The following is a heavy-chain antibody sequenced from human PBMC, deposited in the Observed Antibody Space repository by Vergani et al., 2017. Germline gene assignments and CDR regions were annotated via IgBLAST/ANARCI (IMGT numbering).Heavy chain of an antibody. CDR2: INPNSGGT. Sequence: QVQLVQSGAEVKKPGASVKVSCKASGYTFTGLYMHWVRQAPGQGLEWMGWINPNSGGTNYAQKVQGRVTMTRDTPISTAYMELSRLRYDDTAVYYCAREVRARTIASAAQTPYYYYGMDVWGQGTTVTVSS. D-gene: IGHD6-13*01. CDR3: AREVRARTIASAAQTPYYYYGMDV. J-gene: IGHJ6*02. V-gene: IGHV1-2*02. CDR1: GYTFTGLY.